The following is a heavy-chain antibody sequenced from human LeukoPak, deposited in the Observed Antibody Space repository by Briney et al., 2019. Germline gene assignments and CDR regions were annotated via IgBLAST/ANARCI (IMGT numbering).Heavy chain of an antibody. CDR3: AKGLFSGYDKYLDS. CDR1: GFAFETYT. CDR2: ISSTSSDI. V-gene: IGHV3-21*04. D-gene: IGHD5-12*01. Sequence: GGSLRLSCVASGFAFETYTMNWVRQAPGKGLEWVCFISSTSSDINYADSVRDRFTISRDNAKNSLFLQMDSLRVEDTAVYYCAKGLFSGYDKYLDSWGQGTLVTVSS. J-gene: IGHJ4*02.